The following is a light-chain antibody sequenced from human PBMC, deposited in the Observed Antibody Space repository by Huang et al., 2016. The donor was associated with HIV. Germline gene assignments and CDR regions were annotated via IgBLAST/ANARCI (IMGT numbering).Light chain of an antibody. CDR3: QQYQDWPKT. CDR2: GAS. J-gene: IGKJ1*01. Sequence: EIVMTQSPGTLSLSTGERATLSCRPSQSGSSNLAWYQHKPGQAPRLLIYGASTRAAGVPARFSGSGSGTEFTLTISSLQSEDFVVYYCQQYQDWPKTFGQGTKVEIK. V-gene: IGKV3-15*01. CDR1: QSGSSN.